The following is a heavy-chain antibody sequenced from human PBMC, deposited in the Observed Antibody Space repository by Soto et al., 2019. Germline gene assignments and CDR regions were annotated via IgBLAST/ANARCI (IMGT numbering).Heavy chain of an antibody. CDR3: ARHKKISDRQNYFDD. J-gene: IGHJ4*02. CDR1: GYSFTPYW. D-gene: IGHD6-6*01. V-gene: IGHV5-51*01. CDR2: IYPGDSDT. Sequence: GESLKLSCKASGYSFTPYWIGWVRQMPGKGLEWMGIIYPGDSDTRYSPSFQGQVTISADKSISTAYLQWSSLKASDTAMYYCARHKKISDRQNYFDDWGQGSPVTVSS.